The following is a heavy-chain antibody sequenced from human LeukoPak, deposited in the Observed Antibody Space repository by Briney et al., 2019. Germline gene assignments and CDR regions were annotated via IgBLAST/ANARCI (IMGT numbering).Heavy chain of an antibody. J-gene: IGHJ3*02. D-gene: IGHD6-13*01. Sequence: GGSLRLSCAASGFTFSSYGMHWVRQAPGKGLEWVAVISYDGSNKYYADSVKGRFTISRDNSKNTLYLQMNSLRAEDTAGYYCAKDQQLVAFDIWGQGTMVTVSS. V-gene: IGHV3-30*18. CDR2: ISYDGSNK. CDR3: AKDQQLVAFDI. CDR1: GFTFSSYG.